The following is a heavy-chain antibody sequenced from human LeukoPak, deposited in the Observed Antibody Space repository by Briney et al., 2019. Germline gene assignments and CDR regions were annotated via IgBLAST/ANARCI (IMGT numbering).Heavy chain of an antibody. D-gene: IGHD3-9*01. Sequence: GGSLRLSYAASGFTGSSNSMIWVRQAPGKGLEWVSVIYSGGSTFYADSVKGRFTISRDNSKNTLHFQMNSLRAEDTAVYYCARVATGYLPFDPWGQGTLVTVSS. CDR2: IYSGGST. V-gene: IGHV3-66*01. J-gene: IGHJ5*02. CDR1: GFTGSSNS. CDR3: ARVATGYLPFDP.